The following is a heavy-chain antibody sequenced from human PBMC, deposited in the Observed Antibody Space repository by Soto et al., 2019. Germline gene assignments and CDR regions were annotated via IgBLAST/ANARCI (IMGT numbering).Heavy chain of an antibody. CDR1: VFNFDDYA. D-gene: IGHD3-22*01. V-gene: IGHV3-9*01. CDR3: AKDIDSSGYHPSS. Sequence: SLRLSCAASVFNFDDYAMHWVRQVAGKGLEWVSGISLNSGSIGYADSVKGRFTISRDNAKNSLYLQMNSLRPEDTALYYCAKDIDSSGYHPSSWGQGTQVTVSS. J-gene: IGHJ5*02. CDR2: ISLNSGSI.